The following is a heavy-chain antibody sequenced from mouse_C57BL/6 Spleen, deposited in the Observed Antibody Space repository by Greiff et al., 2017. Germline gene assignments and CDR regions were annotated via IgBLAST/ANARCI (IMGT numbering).Heavy chain of an antibody. CDR1: GYTFTSYW. CDR3: ARSGGGYSTDWLAY. CDR2: IDPSDSET. J-gene: IGHJ3*01. Sequence: QVQLQQPGAELVRPGSSVKLSCKASGYTFTSYWMHWVKQRPIQGLEWIGNIDPSDSETHYNQKFKDKAPLTVDKSSSTAYMQLSSLTSEDSAVYYCARSGGGYSTDWLAYWGQGTMVTVSA. D-gene: IGHD2-3*01. V-gene: IGHV1-52*01.